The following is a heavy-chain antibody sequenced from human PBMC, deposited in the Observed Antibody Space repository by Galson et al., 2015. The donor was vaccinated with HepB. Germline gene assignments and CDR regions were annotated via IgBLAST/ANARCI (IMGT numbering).Heavy chain of an antibody. D-gene: IGHD6-19*01. V-gene: IGHV3-21*01. Sequence: SLRLSCAASGFRFSSYSMNWVRQAAGEGLEWVSSINTGGTHIYYADSGKGRFTISRDNAENSLFLQMNSLRVDDTAVYYCARVAPEGAVAGRGNTYFDLWGRGTLVTVSS. CDR3: ARVAPEGAVAGRGNTYFDL. CDR2: INTGGTHI. CDR1: GFRFSSYS. J-gene: IGHJ2*01.